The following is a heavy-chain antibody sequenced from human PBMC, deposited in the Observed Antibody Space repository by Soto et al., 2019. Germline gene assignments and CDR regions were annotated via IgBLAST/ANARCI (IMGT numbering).Heavy chain of an antibody. CDR2: IYYSGST. CDR3: ASYLPSYYYGSGSYDYYFDY. J-gene: IGHJ4*02. D-gene: IGHD3-10*01. V-gene: IGHV4-59*01. CDR1: NAPIVIYS. Sequence: LSPTRPFSNAPIVIYSWSWILQLPGKGLEWSGYIYYSGSTNYNPSLKSRVTISVDTSKNQFSLKLSSVTAADTAVYYCASYLPSYYYGSGSYDYYFDYRGQGTLVTVS.